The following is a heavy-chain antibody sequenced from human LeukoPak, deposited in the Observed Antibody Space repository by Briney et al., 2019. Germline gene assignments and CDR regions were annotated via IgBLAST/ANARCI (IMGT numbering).Heavy chain of an antibody. D-gene: IGHD3-10*01. CDR1: GGTFSSYA. CDR2: IIPIFGTA. J-gene: IGHJ5*02. Sequence: GASVKVSCKASGGTFSSYAISWVRQAPGQGLEWMGGIIPIFGTANYAQKFQGRVTITADGSTSTAYMELSSLRSEDTAVYYCARDRGPAREVWFDPWGQGTLVTVSS. CDR3: ARDRGPAREVWFDP. V-gene: IGHV1-69*13.